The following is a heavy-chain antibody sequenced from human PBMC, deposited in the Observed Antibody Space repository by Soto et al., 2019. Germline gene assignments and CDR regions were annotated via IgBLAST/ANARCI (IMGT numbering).Heavy chain of an antibody. CDR2: INHSGST. CDR3: ARGKAAAAGTYRRRYWFDP. Sequence: SETLSLTCAVYGGSFSGYYWSWIRQPPGKGLEWIGEINHSGSTNYNPSLKSRVTISVDTSKNQFSLKLSSVTAADTAVYYCARGKAAAAGTYRRRYWFDPWGQGTLVTVSS. CDR1: GGSFSGYY. V-gene: IGHV4-34*01. D-gene: IGHD6-13*01. J-gene: IGHJ5*02.